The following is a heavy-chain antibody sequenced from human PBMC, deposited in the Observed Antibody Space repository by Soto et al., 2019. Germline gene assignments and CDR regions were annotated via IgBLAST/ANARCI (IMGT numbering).Heavy chain of an antibody. D-gene: IGHD3-16*01. CDR2: ISAYNGNT. J-gene: IGHJ4*02. CDR1: GYTFTNFG. CDR3: ARRGTPIDY. V-gene: IGHV1-18*01. Sequence: QVQLVQSGAEVKKPGASVKVSCTASGYTFTNFGISWVRQAPGQGLEWMGWISAYNGNTKYAQNFKGRVTMTTDTSTSTAYMELWSLRSDDSAVYCCARRGTPIDYWGQGTLVTVSS.